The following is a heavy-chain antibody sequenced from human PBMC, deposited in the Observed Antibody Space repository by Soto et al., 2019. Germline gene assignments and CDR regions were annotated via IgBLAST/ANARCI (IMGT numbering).Heavy chain of an antibody. CDR2: ISGNTGKT. D-gene: IGHD2-15*01. J-gene: IGHJ4*02. CDR3: ARETGVVVIVKGEFEF. Sequence: VQLVQSGAEVKKPGASAKVSCKASGYTFSRFSISWVRQAPGQGLEWMGWISGNTGKTHYAQKFQDRVTMTADTSTNTAHMELRSLRSDDTAVYYCARETGVVVIVKGEFEFWGQGTLVTVSS. V-gene: IGHV1-18*04. CDR1: GYTFSRFS.